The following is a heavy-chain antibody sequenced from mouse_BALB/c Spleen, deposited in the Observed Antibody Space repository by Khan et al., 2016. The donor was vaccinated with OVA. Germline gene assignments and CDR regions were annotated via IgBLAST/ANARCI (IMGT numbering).Heavy chain of an antibody. CDR2: ISYSDVT. Sequence: EVELVESGPGLVKPSQSLSLTCTVTGYSITSGYAWNWIRQFPGNKLEWMGYISYSDVTNYNPSFKSRISITRDTSKNQLFLQLNSVTTEDTATYYCARGNYYGYYFDYWGQGTTLTVSS. J-gene: IGHJ2*01. D-gene: IGHD1-1*01. CDR1: GYSITSGYA. CDR3: ARGNYYGYYFDY. V-gene: IGHV3-2*02.